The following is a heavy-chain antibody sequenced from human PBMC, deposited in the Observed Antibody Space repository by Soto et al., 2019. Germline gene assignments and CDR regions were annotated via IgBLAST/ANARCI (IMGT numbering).Heavy chain of an antibody. Sequence: PSETMCLACTVSGDTISSYGWGWFRQPPGKGLEWIGYIYYSGSTNYNPSLKSRVTISVDTSKNQFSLKLSSVTAADTAVYYCARRLDGYDNGFWFDTWGQGTLVTVSS. CDR2: IYYSGST. D-gene: IGHD5-12*01. CDR3: ARRLDGYDNGFWFDT. V-gene: IGHV4-59*01. CDR1: GDTISSYG. J-gene: IGHJ5*02.